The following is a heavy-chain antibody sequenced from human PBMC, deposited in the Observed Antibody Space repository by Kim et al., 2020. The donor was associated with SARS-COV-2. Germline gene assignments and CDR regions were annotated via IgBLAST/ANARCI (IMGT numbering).Heavy chain of an antibody. J-gene: IGHJ4*02. V-gene: IGHV1-46*01. CDR3: AREWASGSYSPDY. Sequence: YAQKFQGRVTMTRDTSTSTVYMELSSLRSEDTAVYYCAREWASGSYSPDYWGQGTLVTVSS. D-gene: IGHD1-26*01.